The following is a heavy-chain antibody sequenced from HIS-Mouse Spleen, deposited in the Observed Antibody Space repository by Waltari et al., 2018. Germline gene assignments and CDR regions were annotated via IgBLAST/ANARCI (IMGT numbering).Heavy chain of an antibody. CDR2: YYSRRT. J-gene: IGHJ2*01. CDR1: GGPISSYY. Sequence: QVQLQESGPGLVKPSETLSLTCTVSGGPISSYYWSWNRQPPGKGLEWICYYSRRTNYNPALKRRGTISVDTSKNQFSRKLSSVTAADTAVYYCARASRDLLLPRYFDLWGRGTLVTVSS. CDR3: ARASRDLLLPRYFDL. V-gene: IGHV4-59*01.